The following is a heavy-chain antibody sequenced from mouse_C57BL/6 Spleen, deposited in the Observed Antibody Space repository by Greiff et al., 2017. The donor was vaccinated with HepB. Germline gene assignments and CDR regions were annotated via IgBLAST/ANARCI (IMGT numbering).Heavy chain of an antibody. CDR3: ARRNGGLYYFDY. CDR1: GYTFTSYW. Sequence: QVQLQQPGAELVRPGSSVKLSCKASGYTFTSYWMHWVKQRPIQGLEWIGNIDPSDSETHYNQKFKDKATLTVDKSSSTAYMQLSSLTSEDSAVYYCARRNGGLYYFDYWGQGTTLTVSS. V-gene: IGHV1-52*01. J-gene: IGHJ2*01. CDR2: IDPSDSET.